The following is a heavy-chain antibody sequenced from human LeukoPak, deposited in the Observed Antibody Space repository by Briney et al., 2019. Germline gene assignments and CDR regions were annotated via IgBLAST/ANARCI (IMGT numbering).Heavy chain of an antibody. V-gene: IGHV4-59*01. CDR2: IYYSGST. CDR1: GGSISSYY. CDR3: ARSPGGGYYPVLYAFDI. J-gene: IGHJ3*02. D-gene: IGHD3-22*01. Sequence: SETLSLTCTVSGGSISSYYWSWIRQPPGKGLEWIGYIYYSGSTNYNPSLKSRVTISVDTSKNQFSLKLSSVTAADTAVYYCARSPGGGYYPVLYAFDIWGQGTMVTVSS.